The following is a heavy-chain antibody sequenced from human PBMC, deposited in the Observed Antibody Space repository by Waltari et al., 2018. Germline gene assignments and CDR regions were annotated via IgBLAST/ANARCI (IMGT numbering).Heavy chain of an antibody. V-gene: IGHV3-9*01. D-gene: IGHD3-10*02. J-gene: IGHJ4*02. Sequence: EVQLVESGGGLVQPGRSLRLSCAASGFPFDDYAMHLVRQAPGKGLEWVSGISWNSGSIGYADSVKGRFTISRDNAKNSLYLQMNSLRAEDTALYYCAKAAQASSVLVYWGQGTLVTVSS. CDR1: GFPFDDYA. CDR3: AKAAQASSVLVY. CDR2: ISWNSGSI.